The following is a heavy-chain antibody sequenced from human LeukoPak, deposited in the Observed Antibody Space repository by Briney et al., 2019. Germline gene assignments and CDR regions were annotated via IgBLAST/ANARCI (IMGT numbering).Heavy chain of an antibody. CDR1: GGSISSGSYY. CDR3: ARETLLWFGELSCNWFDP. D-gene: IGHD3-10*01. CDR2: IYTSGST. V-gene: IGHV4-61*02. Sequence: SETLSLTCTVSGGSISSGSYYWSWIRQPAGKGLEWIGRIYTSGSTNYNPSLKSRVTMSVDTSKNQFSLKLSSVTAADTAVYYCARETLLWFGELSCNWFDPWGQGTLVTVSS. J-gene: IGHJ5*02.